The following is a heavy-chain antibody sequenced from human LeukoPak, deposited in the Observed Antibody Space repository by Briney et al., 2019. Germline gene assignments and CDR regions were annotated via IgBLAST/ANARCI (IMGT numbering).Heavy chain of an antibody. V-gene: IGHV3-23*01. CDR2: ISGTGNT. Sequence: GGSLRLSCAASGFTLSSYAMSWVRQAPGKGLEWVSAISGTGNTYHADSVKGRFTISRDSSKNTLFLQMNRLRPEDAAVYYCAKAPVTTCRGAFCYPFDYWGLGTLVTVSS. CDR1: GFTLSSYA. CDR3: AKAPVTTCRGAFCYPFDY. J-gene: IGHJ4*02. D-gene: IGHD2-15*01.